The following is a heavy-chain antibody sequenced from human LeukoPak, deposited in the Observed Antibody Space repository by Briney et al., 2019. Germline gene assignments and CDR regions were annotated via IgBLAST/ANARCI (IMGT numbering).Heavy chain of an antibody. CDR1: GGTFSSYA. Sequence: SVKVSCEASGGTFSSYAISWVRQAPGQGLEWMGRIIPILGIANYAQKFQGRVTITADKSTSTAYMELSSLRSEDTAVYYCARGAIVGATEFSYGMDVWGQGTTVTVSS. CDR3: ARGAIVGATEFSYGMDV. D-gene: IGHD1-26*01. V-gene: IGHV1-69*04. CDR2: IIPILGIA. J-gene: IGHJ6*02.